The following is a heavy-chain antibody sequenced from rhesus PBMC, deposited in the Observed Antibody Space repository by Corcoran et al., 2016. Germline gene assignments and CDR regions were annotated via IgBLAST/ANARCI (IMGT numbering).Heavy chain of an antibody. D-gene: IGHD6-31*01. CDR1: GYSISGYY. CDR2: ITYSGST. V-gene: IGHV4-122*02. Sequence: QVQLQESGPGLVKPSETLSLTCAVSGYSISGYYWSWIRQAPGKGLEWIGYITYSGSTSYNPSLQSRVSISRETSKNQFSLKLSSVTAADTAVYYCARDLYSSGWNNFDYWGQGVLVTVSS. CDR3: ARDLYSSGWNNFDY. J-gene: IGHJ4*01.